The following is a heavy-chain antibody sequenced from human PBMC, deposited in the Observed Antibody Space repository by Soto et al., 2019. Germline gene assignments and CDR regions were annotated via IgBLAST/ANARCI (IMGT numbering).Heavy chain of an antibody. V-gene: IGHV1-69*08. J-gene: IGHJ2*01. Sequence: QVQLVQSGAEVKKPGSSVKVSCKASGGTFSSYTISWVRQAPGQGLEWMGRIIPILGIANYAQKFQGRVTITEDKSTSTAYMELSSLRSEATAVYYGARDLTMVRGVLGYFDLWGRGTLVTVSS. CDR3: ARDLTMVRGVLGYFDL. CDR1: GGTFSSYT. CDR2: IIPILGIA. D-gene: IGHD3-10*01.